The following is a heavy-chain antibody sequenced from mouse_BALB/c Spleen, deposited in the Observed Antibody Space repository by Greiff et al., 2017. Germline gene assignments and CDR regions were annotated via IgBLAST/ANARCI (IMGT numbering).Heavy chain of an antibody. J-gene: IGHJ4*01. Sequence: EVQLQQSGAELVKPGASVKLSCTASGFNIKDTYMHWVKQRPEQGLEWIGRIDPANGNTKYDPKFQGKATITADTSSNTAYLQLSSLTSEDTAVYYCARSGYGNYEAMDYWGQGTSVTVSS. V-gene: IGHV14-3*02. CDR2: IDPANGNT. CDR1: GFNIKDTY. D-gene: IGHD2-10*02. CDR3: ARSGYGNYEAMDY.